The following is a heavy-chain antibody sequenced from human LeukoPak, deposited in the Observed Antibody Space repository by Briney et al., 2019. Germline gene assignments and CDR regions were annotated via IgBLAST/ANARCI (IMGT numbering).Heavy chain of an antibody. CDR3: ARGGQAGSYIDY. CDR2: IIPIFGTA. Sequence: SVKVSCKASGGTFSSYAISWVRQAPGQGLEWMGGIIPIFGTANYAQKFQGRVTITADESTSTAYMELSSLRSEDTAVYYCARGGQAGSYIDYWGQGTLVTVSS. V-gene: IGHV1-69*13. D-gene: IGHD6-13*01. CDR1: GGTFSSYA. J-gene: IGHJ4*02.